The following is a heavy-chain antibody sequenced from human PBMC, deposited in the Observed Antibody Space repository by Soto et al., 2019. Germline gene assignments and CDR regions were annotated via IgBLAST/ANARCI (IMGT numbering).Heavy chain of an antibody. J-gene: IGHJ6*02. D-gene: IGHD1-1*01. CDR3: ANLEVWDYYGMDV. CDR1: GFTFSSYA. V-gene: IGHV3-23*01. Sequence: GGSLRLSCAASGFTFSSYAMSWVRQAPGKGLEWVSAISGSGGSTYYADSVKGRFTISRDNSKNTLYLQMNSLRAEDTAAYYCANLEVWDYYGMDVWGQGTTVTVSS. CDR2: ISGSGGST.